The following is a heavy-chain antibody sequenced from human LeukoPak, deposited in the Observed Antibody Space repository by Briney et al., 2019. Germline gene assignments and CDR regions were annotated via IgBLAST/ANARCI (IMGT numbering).Heavy chain of an antibody. Sequence: PSETLSLTCTVSGGSISSSSYYWGWIRQPPGKGLEWIGSIYYSESTYYNPSLKSRVTISVDTSKNQFSLKLSSVTAADTAVYYCARRIGYSGYDAGFDPWGQGTLVTVSS. CDR2: IYYSEST. D-gene: IGHD5-12*01. J-gene: IGHJ5*02. V-gene: IGHV4-39*01. CDR3: ARRIGYSGYDAGFDP. CDR1: GGSISSSSYY.